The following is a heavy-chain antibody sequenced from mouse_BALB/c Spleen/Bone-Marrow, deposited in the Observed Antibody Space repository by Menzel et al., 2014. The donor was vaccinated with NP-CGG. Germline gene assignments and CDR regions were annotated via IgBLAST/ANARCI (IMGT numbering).Heavy chain of an antibody. D-gene: IGHD1-1*01. J-gene: IGHJ2*01. CDR1: GYTFTSYW. V-gene: IGHV1-69*02. CDR3: TREGYYGSSYVDY. CDR2: IYPSDSYT. Sequence: QVQLQQSGAELVRPGASVKLSCKASGYTFTSYWINWVKQRPGQGLEWIGNIYPSDSYTNYNQKFKDKATLTVDKSSSTAYMQRSSPTSEDSAVYYCTREGYYGSSYVDYWGQGTTLTVSS.